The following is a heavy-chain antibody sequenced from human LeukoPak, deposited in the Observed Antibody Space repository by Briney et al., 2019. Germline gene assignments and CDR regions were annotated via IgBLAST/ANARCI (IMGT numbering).Heavy chain of an antibody. J-gene: IGHJ4*02. CDR2: IDTDGKTT. Sequence: GGSLRLSCAASGFTFNTYIMHWVRQAPGKGLVWVSRIDTDGKTTTYADSVKGRFTISRDNAKNMLYLQMNSLRVEDTAVYYCVRDKDGYNFWGQGTMASVSS. CDR1: GFTFNTYI. V-gene: IGHV3-74*01. D-gene: IGHD5-24*01. CDR3: VRDKDGYNF.